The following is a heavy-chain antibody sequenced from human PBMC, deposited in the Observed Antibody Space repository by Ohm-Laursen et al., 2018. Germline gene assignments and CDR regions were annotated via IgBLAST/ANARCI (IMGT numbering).Heavy chain of an antibody. CDR1: GASISTYY. D-gene: IGHD4-17*01. J-gene: IGHJ4*02. CDR2: ISTSGYT. V-gene: IGHV4-4*07. CDR3: ARGDHSVTSLDY. Sequence: SDTLSLTCTVSGASISTYYWHWIRQPAGKGLEWIGRISTSGYTDYNPSLKSRVTMSVDTSKNQFSLKLSSVTAADTAVYYCARGDHSVTSLDYWGQGTLVTVSS.